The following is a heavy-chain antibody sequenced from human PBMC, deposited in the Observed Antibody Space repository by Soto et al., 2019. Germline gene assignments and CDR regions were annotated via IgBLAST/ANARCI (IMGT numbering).Heavy chain of an antibody. CDR3: ARADVEGCPDY. D-gene: IGHD2-15*01. V-gene: IGHV4-59*01. J-gene: IGHJ4*02. CDR1: GGSIRSYY. CDR2: IYYTGST. Sequence: PSETLSLTCTVSGGSIRSYYWNWIRRSPGKGLEWIGYIYYTGSTSYNPSLKSRVIVSVDTSKNQFSLKLSAVTAADSAVYYCARADVEGCPDYWGQGTLVTVSS.